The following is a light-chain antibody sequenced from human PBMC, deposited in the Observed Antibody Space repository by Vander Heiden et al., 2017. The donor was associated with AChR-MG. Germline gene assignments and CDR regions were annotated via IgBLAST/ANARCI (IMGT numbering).Light chain of an antibody. J-gene: IGKJ4*01. CDR2: DAS. Sequence: DIQMTQPPSPLSASVGDRVTITCQASQDISNYLDWYQQKPGKAPKLLIYDASNLETGVPSRFSGSGSGTDFTLTISSLQPEDIATYYCQQYDNLSLTFGGGTKVEIK. CDR1: QDISNY. V-gene: IGKV1-33*01. CDR3: QQYDNLSLT.